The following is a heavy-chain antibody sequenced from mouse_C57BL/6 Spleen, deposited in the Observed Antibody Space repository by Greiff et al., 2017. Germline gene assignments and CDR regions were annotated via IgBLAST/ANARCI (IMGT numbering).Heavy chain of an antibody. CDR1: GFTFSDYY. CDR3: AREGDYDYGSSNYYAMDY. Sequence: EVQLVESEGGLVQPGSSMKLSCTASGFTFSDYYMAWVRQVPEKGLEWVANINYDGSSTYYLDSLKSRFIISRDNAKNILYLQMSSLKSEDTATYYGAREGDYDYGSSNYYAMDYWGQGTTVTVSS. CDR2: INYDGSST. V-gene: IGHV5-16*01. J-gene: IGHJ4*01. D-gene: IGHD1-1*01.